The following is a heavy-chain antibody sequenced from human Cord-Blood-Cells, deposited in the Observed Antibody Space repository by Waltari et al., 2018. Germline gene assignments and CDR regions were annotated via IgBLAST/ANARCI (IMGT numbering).Heavy chain of an antibody. D-gene: IGHD6-13*01. CDR2: INHRGST. J-gene: IGHJ4*02. CDR1: GASFRGSS. CDR3: AREGGLAAAGTDY. Sequence: VQLQQWGAGLLKPSETLSLTCAVSGASFRGSSWSWHRQPPGKGPVWIGEINHRGSTNYNPSLKSRVTISVDTSKNQFSLKLSSVTAADTAVYYCAREGGLAAAGTDYWGQGTLVTVSS. V-gene: IGHV4-34*01.